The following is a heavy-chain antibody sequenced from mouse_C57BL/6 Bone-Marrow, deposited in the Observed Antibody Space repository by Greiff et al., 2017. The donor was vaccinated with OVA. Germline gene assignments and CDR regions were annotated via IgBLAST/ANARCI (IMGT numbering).Heavy chain of an antibody. D-gene: IGHD1-1*02. CDR3: ARNYSDYWYFDV. V-gene: IGHV1-55*01. CDR2: IYPGSGST. Sequence: VQLQQPGAELVKPGASVKMSCKASGYTFTSYWITWVKQRPGQGLEWIGDIYPGSGSTNYNEKFKSKATLTVDTSSSTAYMQLSSLTSEDSAVYYCARNYSDYWYFDVWGTGTTGTVSS. CDR1: GYTFTSYW. J-gene: IGHJ1*03.